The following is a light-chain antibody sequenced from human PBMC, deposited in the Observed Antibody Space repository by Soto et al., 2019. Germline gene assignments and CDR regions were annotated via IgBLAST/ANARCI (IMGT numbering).Light chain of an antibody. CDR1: QSVSSSY. CDR3: QHYGRSLRT. V-gene: IGKV3-20*01. J-gene: IGKJ5*01. Sequence: IVLTQSPGTLSLSPGERVTLSCRASQSVSSSYLAWYQQKPGQAPRLLIFGASSRATGIPGRFSGSGSGTDFTLTISRLEPEDFAVYYCQHYGRSLRTFGQGTRLEIK. CDR2: GAS.